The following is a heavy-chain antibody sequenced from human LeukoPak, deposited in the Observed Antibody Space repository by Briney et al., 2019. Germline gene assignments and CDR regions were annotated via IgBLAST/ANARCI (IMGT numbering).Heavy chain of an antibody. CDR3: ARRGWELRGYAFDI. CDR2: IYYSGST. CDR1: GGSISSYY. V-gene: IGHV4-59*08. D-gene: IGHD1-26*01. Sequence: SETLSLTCTVSGGSISSYYWSWIRQPPGKGLEWIGYIYYSGSTNYNPSLKSRVTISVDTSKNQFSLKLSSVPAADTAVYYCARRGWELRGYAFDIWGQGTMVTVSS. J-gene: IGHJ3*02.